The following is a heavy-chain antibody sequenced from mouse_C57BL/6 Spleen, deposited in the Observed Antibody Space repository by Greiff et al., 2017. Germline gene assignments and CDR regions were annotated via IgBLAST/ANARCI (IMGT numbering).Heavy chain of an antibody. CDR2: LNPYNGDT. CDR3: ARSVLYSNYPAWFAY. D-gene: IGHD2-5*01. V-gene: IGHV1-20*01. J-gene: IGHJ3*01. CDR1: GYSFTGYF. Sequence: VQLQQSGPELVKPGDSVTISCKASGYSFTGYFMNWVMQSHGKSLEWIGRLNPYNGDTFYNQKFKGKATLTVDKSSSTAHLELRCLTSEDSAVFECARSVLYSNYPAWFAYWGQGTLVTVSA.